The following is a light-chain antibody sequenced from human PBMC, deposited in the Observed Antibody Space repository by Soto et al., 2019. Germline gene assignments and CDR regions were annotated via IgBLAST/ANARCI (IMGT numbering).Light chain of an antibody. V-gene: IGKV3-11*01. CDR3: QQRSDWPPWT. CDR2: DAS. CDR1: QSVSSY. J-gene: IGKJ1*01. Sequence: EIELTQSPATLSLSPGERATLSCRASQSVSSYLAWYQQKPGQAPRLLIYDASNRATGIPARFSGSGSGTDFTLTINSLEPEDVAVYYCQQRSDWPPWTFGQGTKVEI.